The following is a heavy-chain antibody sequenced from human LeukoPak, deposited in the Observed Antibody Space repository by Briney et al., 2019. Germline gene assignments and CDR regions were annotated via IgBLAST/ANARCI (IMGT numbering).Heavy chain of an antibody. Sequence: SETLSLTCAVYGGSFSGYYWSWIRQPPGKGLEWIGYIYYSGSTNYNPSLKSRVTISVDTSKNQFSLKLSSVTAADTAVYYCARDIGVLTGSGYFDYWGQGSLVTVSS. D-gene: IGHD4/OR15-4a*01. CDR1: GGSFSGYY. CDR2: IYYSGST. V-gene: IGHV4-59*01. CDR3: ARDIGVLTGSGYFDY. J-gene: IGHJ4*02.